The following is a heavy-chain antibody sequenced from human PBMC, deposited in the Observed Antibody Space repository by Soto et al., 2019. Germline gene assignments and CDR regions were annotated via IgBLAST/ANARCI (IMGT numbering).Heavy chain of an antibody. J-gene: IGHJ4*02. CDR2: ISGSGFNT. D-gene: IGHD3-22*01. CDR3: AKESGLSTGNYDSSGYPIDY. V-gene: IGHV3-23*01. Sequence: GGSMRLSCAASGFTLSNYAMSWVRQAPGKGLEWISAISGSGFNTYYARSVKGRFTISRDNSKHTLSLQLSSLRADDTAVYYCAKESGLSTGNYDSSGYPIDYWGQGTLVTVSS. CDR1: GFTLSNYA.